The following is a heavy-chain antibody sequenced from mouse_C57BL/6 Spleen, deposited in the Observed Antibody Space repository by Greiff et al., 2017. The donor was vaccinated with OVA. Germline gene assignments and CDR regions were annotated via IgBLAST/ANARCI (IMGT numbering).Heavy chain of an antibody. CDR2: IDPSDSYT. CDR3: ARRNYYGYD. D-gene: IGHD2-2*01. Sequence: QVQLQQSGAELVMPGASVKLSCKASGYTFTSYWMHWVKQRPGQGLEWIGEIDPSDSYTNYNQKFKGKSTLTVDKSSSTAYMQLSSLTSEDSAVYYCARRNYYGYDWGQGTTLTVSS. J-gene: IGHJ2*01. V-gene: IGHV1-69*01. CDR1: GYTFTSYW.